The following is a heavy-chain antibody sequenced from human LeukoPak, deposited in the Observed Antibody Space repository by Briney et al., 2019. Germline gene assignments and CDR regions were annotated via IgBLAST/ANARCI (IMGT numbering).Heavy chain of an antibody. J-gene: IGHJ5*02. D-gene: IGHD1-26*01. CDR3: ARDNSLGDLAWWFDP. CDR1: GYTFTSYG. V-gene: IGHV1-2*02. CDR2: INPNSGGT. Sequence: ASVKVSCKASGYTFTSYGISWVRQAPGQGLEWMGWINPNSGGTNYAQKFQGRVTMTRDTSISTAYMELSRLRSDDTAVYYYARDNSLGDLAWWFDPWGQGTLVNVSS.